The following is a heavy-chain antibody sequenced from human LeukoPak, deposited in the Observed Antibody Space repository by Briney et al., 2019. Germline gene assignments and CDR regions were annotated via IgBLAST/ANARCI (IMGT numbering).Heavy chain of an antibody. D-gene: IGHD2-15*01. V-gene: IGHV3-23*01. Sequence: GGSLRLSCAASGFTFSSYAMSWVRQAPGKGLEWVSAISGSGGSTYYADSVKGRFTISRDNSKNTLYLQMNSLRAEDTAVYYCAKMSPYCSGGSCYLYYYYCYMDVWGKGTTVTVSS. CDR2: ISGSGGST. CDR1: GFTFSSYA. CDR3: AKMSPYCSGGSCYLYYYYCYMDV. J-gene: IGHJ6*03.